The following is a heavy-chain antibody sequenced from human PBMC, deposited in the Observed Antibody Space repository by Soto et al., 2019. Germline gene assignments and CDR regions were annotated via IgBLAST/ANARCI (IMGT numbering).Heavy chain of an antibody. Sequence: SETLSLTCAVYGGSFSGYYWSWIRQPPGKGLEWIGEINHSGSTNYNPSLKSRVTISVDTSKNQFSLKLSSVTAADTAVYYCARASYYYDSSGYYYFDYWGQGTLVTVSS. CDR1: GGSFSGYY. D-gene: IGHD3-22*01. CDR2: INHSGST. J-gene: IGHJ4*02. CDR3: ARASYYYDSSGYYYFDY. V-gene: IGHV4-34*01.